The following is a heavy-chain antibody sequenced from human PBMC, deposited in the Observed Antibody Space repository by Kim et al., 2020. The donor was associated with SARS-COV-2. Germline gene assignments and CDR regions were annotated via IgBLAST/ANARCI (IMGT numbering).Heavy chain of an antibody. CDR1: EFTFSSFW. CDR2: IKSDGSTT. V-gene: IGHV3-74*01. J-gene: IGHJ5*02. D-gene: IGHD3-10*01. Sequence: LSLTCAASEFTFSSFWMNWVRQVPGKGLVWVSRIKSDGSTTYYADSVKGRFTISSDNAKNTLYLQMDSLRADDTAVYYCARERGRSWLDPWGQGTLV. CDR3: ARERGRSWLDP.